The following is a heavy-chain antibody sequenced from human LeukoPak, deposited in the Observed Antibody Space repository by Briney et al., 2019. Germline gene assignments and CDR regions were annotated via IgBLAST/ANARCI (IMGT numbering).Heavy chain of an antibody. CDR3: VRATGAVAVRGWAFDI. V-gene: IGHV4-4*02. D-gene: IGHD6-19*01. CDR2: IYHDGTT. J-gene: IGHJ3*02. Sequence: PSGTLSLTCGVSGYSISSNHWWEWVRQPPGKGLEWNGEIYHDGTTKYSASLKSRATISLDKFKDQFSLNVISVTAADTAVYYCVRATGAVAVRGWAFDIWGHGTMVTVSS. CDR1: GYSISSNHW.